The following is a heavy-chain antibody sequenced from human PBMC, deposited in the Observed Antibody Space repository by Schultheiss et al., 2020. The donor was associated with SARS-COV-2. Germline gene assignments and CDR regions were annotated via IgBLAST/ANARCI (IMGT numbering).Heavy chain of an antibody. V-gene: IGHV4-59*12. Sequence: SETLSLTCTVSGGSISSYYWSWIRQPPGKGLEWIGYIYYSGSTNYNPSLKSRVTISVDTSKNQFSLKLSSVTAADTAVYYCAKDSLIWSGLKGGNWNDAFDIWGQGTMVTVSS. CDR2: IYYSGST. J-gene: IGHJ3*02. CDR1: GGSISSYY. D-gene: IGHD3-3*01. CDR3: AKDSLIWSGLKGGNWNDAFDI.